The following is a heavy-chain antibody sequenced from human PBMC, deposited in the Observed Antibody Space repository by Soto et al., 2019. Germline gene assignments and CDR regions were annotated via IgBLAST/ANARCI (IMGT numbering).Heavy chain of an antibody. CDR2: FSGTGGYT. Sequence: LRLSCAASGFTLSSYAMSWVRQAPGKGLEWVSTFSGTGGYTYYADSVKGRFTISRDDSKNTLFLHMNSLRAADTAVYYCARGHRALITYGPFDPWGQGTLVTVSS. J-gene: IGHJ5*02. CDR3: ARGHRALITYGPFDP. V-gene: IGHV3-23*01. D-gene: IGHD4-17*01. CDR1: GFTLSSYA.